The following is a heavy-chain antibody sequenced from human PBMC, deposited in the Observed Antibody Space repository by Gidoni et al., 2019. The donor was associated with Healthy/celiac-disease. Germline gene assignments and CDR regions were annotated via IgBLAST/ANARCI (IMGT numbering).Heavy chain of an antibody. CDR2: ISSSSSTI. Sequence: EVQLVESGGGLVQPGGSLRLSCAASGFPFRSYSMNWVRQAPGKGLEWVSYISSSSSTIYYADSVKGRFTISRDNAKNSLYLQMNSLRAEDTAVYYCARDLSGGSSWYGGFRYWGQGTLVTVSS. CDR1: GFPFRSYS. D-gene: IGHD6-13*01. V-gene: IGHV3-48*01. J-gene: IGHJ4*02. CDR3: ARDLSGGSSWYGGFRY.